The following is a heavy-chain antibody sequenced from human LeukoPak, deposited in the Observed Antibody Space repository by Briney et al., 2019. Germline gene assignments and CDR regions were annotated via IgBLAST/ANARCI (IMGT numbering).Heavy chain of an antibody. CDR1: GFTFSSYA. CDR3: AKDIASSVGAPNGFDY. J-gene: IGHJ4*02. CDR2: ISGSGGST. V-gene: IGHV3-23*01. Sequence: GGSLRLSCAASGFTFSSYAMSWVRQAPGKGLEWVSAISGSGGSTYYADSVKGRFTISRDNSKNTLYLQMNSLRAEDTAVYYCAKDIASSVGAPNGFDYWGQGTLVTVSS. D-gene: IGHD1-26*01.